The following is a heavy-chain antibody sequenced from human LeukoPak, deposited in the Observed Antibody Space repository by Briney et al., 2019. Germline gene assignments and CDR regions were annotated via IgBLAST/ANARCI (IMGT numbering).Heavy chain of an antibody. Sequence: ASVKVSCKASGYTFTSYNINWVRQATGQGLEWMGWISAYNGNTNYAQKLQGRVTMTTDTSTSTAYMELRSLRSDDTAVYYCARVPVAAAEGWFDPWGQGTLVTVSS. CDR2: ISAYNGNT. V-gene: IGHV1-18*01. CDR1: GYTFTSYN. J-gene: IGHJ5*02. CDR3: ARVPVAAAEGWFDP. D-gene: IGHD6-13*01.